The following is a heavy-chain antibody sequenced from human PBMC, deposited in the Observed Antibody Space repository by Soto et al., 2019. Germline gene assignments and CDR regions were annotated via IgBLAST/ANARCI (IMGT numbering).Heavy chain of an antibody. CDR2: ISGSGGST. J-gene: IGHJ4*02. CDR1: GFTFSSYA. V-gene: IGHV3-23*01. D-gene: IGHD1-26*01. Sequence: PGGSLRLSCAASGFTFSSYAMRWVRQAPVKGLEWVSAISGSGGSTYYADSVKGRFTISRDNSKNTLYLQMNSLRAEDTAVYYCARRGSGSYYAYWGQGTLVTVSS. CDR3: ARRGSGSYYAY.